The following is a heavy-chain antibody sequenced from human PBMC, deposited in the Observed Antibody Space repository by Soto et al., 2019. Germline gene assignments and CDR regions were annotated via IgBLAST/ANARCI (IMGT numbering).Heavy chain of an antibody. CDR2: IKVGSSRI. CDR3: VRSPKIGVRGAF. V-gene: IGHV3-21*01. Sequence: GGSLRLSCIGSGFSFSAYNMNWVRQAPGKGLEWVSSIKVGSSRIYQPDSMKGRFTISRDDARNSVYLQINSLRAEDTALYFCVRSPKIGVRGAFWGRGTQVTVSS. CDR1: GFSFSAYN. J-gene: IGHJ1*01. D-gene: IGHD3-16*01.